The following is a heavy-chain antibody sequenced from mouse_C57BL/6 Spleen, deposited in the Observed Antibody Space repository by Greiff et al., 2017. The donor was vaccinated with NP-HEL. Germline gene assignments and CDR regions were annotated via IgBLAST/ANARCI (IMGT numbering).Heavy chain of an antibody. V-gene: IGHV1-82*01. Sequence: QVQLQQSGPELVKPGASVKISCKASGYAFSSSWMNWVKQRPGKGLEWIGRIYPGDGDTNYNGKFKGKATLTADKSSSTAYMQLSSLTSEDSAVYFCAREYYGSSYGYWGQGTTRTVSS. CDR3: AREYYGSSYGY. D-gene: IGHD1-1*01. J-gene: IGHJ2*01. CDR2: IYPGDGDT. CDR1: GYAFSSSW.